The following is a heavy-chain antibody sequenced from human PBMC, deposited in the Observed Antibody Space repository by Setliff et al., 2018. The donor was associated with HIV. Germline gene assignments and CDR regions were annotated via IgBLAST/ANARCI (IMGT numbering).Heavy chain of an antibody. CDR1: GYTFSNYG. Sequence: GGLVKVSCKASGYTFSNYGITWVRQAPGQGLEWMGWITSYNGNTNYAKKFKGRVTMTTDTSTSIAYMELKSLRSEDTAVYYCARDHHSGRGSNFPWYSDLWGRGTLVTVSS. CDR2: ITSYNGNT. J-gene: IGHJ2*01. D-gene: IGHD1-26*01. V-gene: IGHV1-18*01. CDR3: ARDHHSGRGSNFPWYSDL.